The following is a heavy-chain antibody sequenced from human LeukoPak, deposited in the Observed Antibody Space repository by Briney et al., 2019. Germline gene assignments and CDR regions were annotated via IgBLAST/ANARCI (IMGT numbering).Heavy chain of an antibody. Sequence: SETLSLTCTVSGYSISSGYYWGWIRQPPGKGLEWIGSIYHSGSTYYNPSLKSRVTISVDTSKNQFSLKLSSVTAADTAVYYCARDLSSSAPAYDFWSVIKRYYYMDVWGKGTTVTVSS. D-gene: IGHD3-3*01. J-gene: IGHJ6*03. CDR3: ARDLSSSAPAYDFWSVIKRYYYMDV. CDR2: IYHSGST. V-gene: IGHV4-38-2*02. CDR1: GYSISSGYY.